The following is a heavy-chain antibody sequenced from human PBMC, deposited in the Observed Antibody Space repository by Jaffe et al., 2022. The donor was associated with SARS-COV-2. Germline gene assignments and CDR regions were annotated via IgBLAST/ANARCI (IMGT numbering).Heavy chain of an antibody. V-gene: IGHV3-7*01. CDR1: GFTFSSYW. J-gene: IGHJ6*03. D-gene: IGHD3-9*01. CDR3: AREMGGHYDILTGHYYYYYMDV. CDR2: IKQDGSEK. Sequence: EVQLVESGGGLVQPGGSLRLSCAASGFTFSSYWMSWVRQAPGKGLEWVANIKQDGSEKYYVDSVKGRFTISRDNAKISLSLQMNSLRAEDTAVYYCAREMGGHYDILTGHYYYYYMDVWGKGTTVTVSS.